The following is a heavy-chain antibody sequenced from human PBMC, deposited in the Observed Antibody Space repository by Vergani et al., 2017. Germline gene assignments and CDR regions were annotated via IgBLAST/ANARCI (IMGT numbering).Heavy chain of an antibody. V-gene: IGHV4-59*01. CDR3: ASFGADGNSWYFDL. CDR2: IYYSGST. D-gene: IGHD4-23*01. J-gene: IGHJ2*01. CDR1: GGSISSYY. Sequence: QVQLQESGPGLVKPSETLSLTCTVSGGSISSYYWSWIRQPPGKGLEWIGYIYYSGSTNYNPSLKSRVTISVDTSKNQFSLKLSSVTAADTAAEYCASFGADGNSWYFDLWGRGTLVTVSS.